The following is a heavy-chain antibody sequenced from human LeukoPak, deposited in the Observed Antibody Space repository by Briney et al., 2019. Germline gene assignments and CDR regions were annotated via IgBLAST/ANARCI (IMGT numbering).Heavy chain of an antibody. CDR3: ARPIRDGYNET. J-gene: IGHJ4*02. CDR2: IIPIFGIA. V-gene: IGHV1-69*04. D-gene: IGHD5-24*01. Sequence: SVKVSCKASGGTFSSYAISWVRQAPGQGLEWMGRIIPIFGIANYAQKFQGRVTITADKSTSTAYMELSSLRSEDAAVYYCARPIRDGYNETWGQGTLVTVSS. CDR1: GGTFSSYA.